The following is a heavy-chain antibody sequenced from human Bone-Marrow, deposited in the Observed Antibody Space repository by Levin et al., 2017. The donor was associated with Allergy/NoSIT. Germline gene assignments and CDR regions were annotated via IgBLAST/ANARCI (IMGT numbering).Heavy chain of an antibody. Sequence: KSGGSLRLSCTVSGGSISSSSYYWGWIRQPPGKGLEWIGSIYYSGSTYYNPSLKSRVTISVDTSKNQFSLKLSSVTAADTAVYYCARHSNYYGSGSYYNRFDYWGQGTLVTVSS. J-gene: IGHJ4*02. V-gene: IGHV4-39*01. D-gene: IGHD3-10*01. CDR2: IYYSGST. CDR3: ARHSNYYGSGSYYNRFDY. CDR1: GGSISSSSYY.